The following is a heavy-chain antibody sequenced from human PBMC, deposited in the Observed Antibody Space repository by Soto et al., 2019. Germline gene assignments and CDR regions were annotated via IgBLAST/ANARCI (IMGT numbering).Heavy chain of an antibody. CDR2: INGDETGT. CDR1: GFTFSNYW. CDR3: GRGASGSYRLDY. D-gene: IGHD3-10*01. J-gene: IGHJ4*02. V-gene: IGHV3-74*01. Sequence: EVQLVESGGGLVQPGGSLRLSCAASGFTFSNYWMHWVRQAPGKGLVWVSRINGDETGTNYADSVKGQFTISRDNAKNTLYLQMNSLRAEDTAVYYCGRGASGSYRLDYWGQGTLVTVSS.